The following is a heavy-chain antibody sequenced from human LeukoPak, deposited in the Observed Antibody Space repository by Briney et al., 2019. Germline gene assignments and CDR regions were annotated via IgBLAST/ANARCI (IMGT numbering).Heavy chain of an antibody. V-gene: IGHV1-2*02. Sequence: ASVKVSCKASGGTFSSYAISWVRQAPGQGLEWMGWINPNSGGTNYAQKFQGRVTMTRDTSISTAYMELSRLRSDDTAVYYCARGSSSWFGWFDPWGQGTLVTVSS. CDR3: ARGSSSWFGWFDP. D-gene: IGHD6-13*01. J-gene: IGHJ5*02. CDR2: INPNSGGT. CDR1: GGTFSSYA.